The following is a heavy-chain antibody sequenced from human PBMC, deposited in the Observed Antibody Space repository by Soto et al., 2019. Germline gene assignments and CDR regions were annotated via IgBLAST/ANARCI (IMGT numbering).Heavy chain of an antibody. CDR1: GGSISSSNYY. CDR3: ARHRGYYDILTGYYTELNFDY. CDR2: IYYSGTT. V-gene: IGHV4-39*01. J-gene: IGHJ4*02. Sequence: QLQLQESGPGLVNPSETLSLTCTVSGGSISSSNYYWGWIRQPPGKGLEWIGSIYYSGTTYYNPSLKSRVTISVDTSKNQFSLKLSSVTAADTAVYYCARHRGYYDILTGYYTELNFDYWGQGTLVTVSS. D-gene: IGHD3-9*01.